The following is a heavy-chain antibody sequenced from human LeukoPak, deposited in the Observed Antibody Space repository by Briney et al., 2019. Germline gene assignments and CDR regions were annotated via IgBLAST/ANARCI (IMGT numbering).Heavy chain of an antibody. CDR1: GGTFSSYA. CDR3: ARDRQGCSSTSCYDAFDI. Sequence: ASVKVSCKASGGTFSSYAISWVRQAPGQGLEWMGGIIPIFGTANYAQKFQGRVTITADESTSTAYMELSSLRSEDTAVYYCARDRQGCSSTSCYDAFDIWGQGTMVTVSS. CDR2: IIPIFGTA. J-gene: IGHJ3*02. D-gene: IGHD2-2*01. V-gene: IGHV1-69*13.